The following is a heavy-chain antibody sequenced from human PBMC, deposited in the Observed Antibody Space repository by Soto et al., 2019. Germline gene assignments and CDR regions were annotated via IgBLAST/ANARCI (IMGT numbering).Heavy chain of an antibody. Sequence: XETLSLTCAVYGGSFSGYYWSWIRQPPGKGLEWIGEINHSGSTNYNPSLKSRVTISVDTSKNQFSLKLSSVTAADTAVYYCASTSHRPYYYYGMDVWGQGTTVTVSS. CDR1: GGSFSGYY. J-gene: IGHJ6*02. D-gene: IGHD2-2*01. CDR3: ASTSHRPYYYYGMDV. CDR2: INHSGST. V-gene: IGHV4-34*01.